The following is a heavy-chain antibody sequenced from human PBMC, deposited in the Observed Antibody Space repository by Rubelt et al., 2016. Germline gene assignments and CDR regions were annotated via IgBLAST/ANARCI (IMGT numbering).Heavy chain of an antibody. CDR2: INHSGST. D-gene: IGHD6-13*01. Sequence: QVQLQQWGAGLLKPSETLSLTCAVYGGSFSGYYWSWIRQPPGKGLEWIGEINHSGSTNYNPSLKSGVTISVDPSKNQFSLKLSSVTAADTAVYYCARGPVAAAGYWGQGTLVTVSS. CDR3: ARGPVAAAGY. V-gene: IGHV4-34*01. CDR1: GGSFSGYY. J-gene: IGHJ4*02.